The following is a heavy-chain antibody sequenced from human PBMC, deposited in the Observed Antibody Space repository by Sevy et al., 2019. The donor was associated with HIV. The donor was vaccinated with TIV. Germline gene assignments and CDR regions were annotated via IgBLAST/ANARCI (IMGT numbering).Heavy chain of an antibody. CDR2: IRYDGSNK. CDR1: GFTFSSYG. V-gene: IGHV3-30*02. CDR3: AKDQLQGYYYYGMDV. D-gene: IGHD1-26*01. Sequence: GGSLRLSCAASGFTFSSYGMHWVRQAPGKGLEWVAFIRYDGSNKYYADSVKGRFTISRDNSKNTLYLQINSLRAEDTAVYYCAKDQLQGYYYYGMDVWGQGTTVTVSS. J-gene: IGHJ6*02.